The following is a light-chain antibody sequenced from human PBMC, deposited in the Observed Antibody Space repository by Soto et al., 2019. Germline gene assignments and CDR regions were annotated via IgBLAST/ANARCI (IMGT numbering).Light chain of an antibody. Sequence: QSVLTQPASVSGSPGQSITISCAGTDSDVGAYNYVSWYQQHPGKAPKVMVYEVSNRPSGISNRFSGSKSGNTASLTISGLQAEDGSDYYCTSYTRSNTVVFGGGTQLTVL. V-gene: IGLV2-14*01. J-gene: IGLJ3*02. CDR1: DSDVGAYNY. CDR3: TSYTRSNTVV. CDR2: EVS.